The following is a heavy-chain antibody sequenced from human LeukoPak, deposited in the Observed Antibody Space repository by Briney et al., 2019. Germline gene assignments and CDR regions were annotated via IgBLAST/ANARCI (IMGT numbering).Heavy chain of an antibody. Sequence: SETLSLTCTVSGGSISSYYWSWIRQPPGKGLGWIGYIYYSGSTNYNPSLKSRVTISVDTSKNQFSLKLSSVTAADTAVYYCARLRSGYEIYYYYYYMDVWGKGTTVTVSS. CDR2: IYYSGST. V-gene: IGHV4-59*01. D-gene: IGHD3-22*01. CDR3: ARLRSGYEIYYYYYYMDV. CDR1: GGSISSYY. J-gene: IGHJ6*03.